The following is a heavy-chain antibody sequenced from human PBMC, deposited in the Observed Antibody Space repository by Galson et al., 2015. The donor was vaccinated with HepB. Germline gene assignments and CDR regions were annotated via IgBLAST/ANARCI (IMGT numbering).Heavy chain of an antibody. Sequence: SLRLSCAGSGFTFTTYWMSWVRQAPGKGPEWVANIKYDGSERYYGDSVKGRFTISRDNAKNSLYLGMNSLRVEDTAVYYCAREAVWGQGTTVTVSS. CDR1: GFTFTTYW. J-gene: IGHJ6*02. CDR2: IKYDGSER. CDR3: AREAV. V-gene: IGHV3-7*03.